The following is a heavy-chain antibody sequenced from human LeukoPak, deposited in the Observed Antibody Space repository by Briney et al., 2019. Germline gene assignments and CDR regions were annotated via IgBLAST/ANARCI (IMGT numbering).Heavy chain of an antibody. CDR3: ARQSRGAFWYFDY. CDR1: GGSISSYY. D-gene: IGHD4/OR15-4a*01. V-gene: IGHV4-59*08. Sequence: SETLSLTCSVSGGSISSYYWSWIRQPPGQGLEWIGYIYYSGSTNYNPSLKSRVTISVDTSKNQFSLKLSSVTAADTAVYYCARQSRGAFWYFDYWGQGTLVTVSS. J-gene: IGHJ4*02. CDR2: IYYSGST.